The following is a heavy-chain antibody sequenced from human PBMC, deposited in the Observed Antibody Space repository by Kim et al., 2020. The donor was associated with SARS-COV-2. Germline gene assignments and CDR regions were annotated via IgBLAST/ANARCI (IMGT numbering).Heavy chain of an antibody. CDR2: IYYSGST. D-gene: IGHD3-22*01. CDR3: ASTLPYYYDSSGYYFDAFDI. CDR1: GGSISSYY. V-gene: IGHV4-59*13. Sequence: SETLSLTCTVSGGSISSYYWSWIRQPPGKGLEWIGYIYYSGSTNYNPSLKSRVTISVDTSKNQFSLKLSSVTAADTAVYYCASTLPYYYDSSGYYFDAFDIWGQGTMVTVSS. J-gene: IGHJ3*02.